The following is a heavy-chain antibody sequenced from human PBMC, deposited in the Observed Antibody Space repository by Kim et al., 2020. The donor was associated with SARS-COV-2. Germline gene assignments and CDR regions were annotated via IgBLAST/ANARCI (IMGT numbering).Heavy chain of an antibody. J-gene: IGHJ4*02. V-gene: IGHV3-23*01. CDR3: AKDFLIDY. Sequence: GGSTSYACSVKGRFTISGDYSKNTLYLHMNSLRAEDAAVYYGAKDFLIDYWCQGTLVTVSS. CDR2: GGST.